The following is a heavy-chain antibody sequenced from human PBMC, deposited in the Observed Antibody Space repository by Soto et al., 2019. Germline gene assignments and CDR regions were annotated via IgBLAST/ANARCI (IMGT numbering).Heavy chain of an antibody. CDR2: IYYSGST. V-gene: IGHV4-59*01. J-gene: IGHJ6*03. Sequence: QVQLQESGPGLVKPSETLSLTCTVSGGSISSYYWSWIRQPPGKGLEWIGYIYYSGSTNYNPSLKRRVTISVDTSKNQFSLKLSSVTAADTAVYYCARGVARDYYYYMDVWGKGTTVTVSS. CDR3: ARGVARDYYYYMDV. D-gene: IGHD2-15*01. CDR1: GGSISSYY.